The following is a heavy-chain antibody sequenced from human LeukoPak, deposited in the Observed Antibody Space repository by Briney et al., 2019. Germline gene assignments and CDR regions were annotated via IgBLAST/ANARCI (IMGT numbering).Heavy chain of an antibody. J-gene: IGHJ4*02. CDR1: GGSISSYY. Sequence: PSETLSLTCTVSGGSISSYYWSWIRQPPGKGLEWIGYIYYSGSTNYNPSLKSRVTISVDTSKNQFSLKLSPVTAADTAVYYCARVFSSGWYYFDYWGQGTLVTVSS. D-gene: IGHD6-19*01. V-gene: IGHV4-59*01. CDR2: IYYSGST. CDR3: ARVFSSGWYYFDY.